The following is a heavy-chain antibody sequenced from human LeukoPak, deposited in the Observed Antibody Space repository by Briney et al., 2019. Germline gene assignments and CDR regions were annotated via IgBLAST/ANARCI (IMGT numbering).Heavy chain of an antibody. D-gene: IGHD6-19*01. Sequence: GGSLRLSCAASGFPFSSYDMNWVRQSPGKGLEWVSSISSGSSYIHYADSVKGRFTISRDNAKNSLYLQMNSLRAEDTAVYYCASVSLYIAVAYLDVWGKGTTVTVSS. J-gene: IGHJ6*04. CDR2: ISSGSSYI. CDR3: ASVSLYIAVAYLDV. V-gene: IGHV3-21*01. CDR1: GFPFSSYD.